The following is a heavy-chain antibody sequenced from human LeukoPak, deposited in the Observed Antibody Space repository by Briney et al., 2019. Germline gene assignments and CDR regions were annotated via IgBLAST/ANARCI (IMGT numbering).Heavy chain of an antibody. J-gene: IGHJ4*02. V-gene: IGHV3-23*01. CDR2: ISGSGGST. Sequence: GGSLRLSCAASGFTFSSYAMSWVRQAPGKGLEWVSAISGSGGSTYYADSVKGRFTISRDNSKNTLYLQMNSLRAEDTAVYYCAKEGWLSGYLRIAAAGEVGYFDYWGQGTLVTVSS. CDR3: AKEGWLSGYLRIAAAGEVGYFDY. D-gene: IGHD6-13*01. CDR1: GFTFSSYA.